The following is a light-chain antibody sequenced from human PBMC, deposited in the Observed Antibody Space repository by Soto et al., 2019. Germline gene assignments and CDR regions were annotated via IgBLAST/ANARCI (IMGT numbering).Light chain of an antibody. CDR2: DIS. CDR3: NSYRGSSPVYV. Sequence: QSALTQPASVSGSPGQSVTISCTGTNSDVGAYNYVSWYQQHPGQAPRLLIYDISNRPSGVSDRFSGSKSGNTASLTISGLQAEDEADYYCNSYRGSSPVYVFGTGTKVTVL. CDR1: NSDVGAYNY. J-gene: IGLJ1*01. V-gene: IGLV2-14*03.